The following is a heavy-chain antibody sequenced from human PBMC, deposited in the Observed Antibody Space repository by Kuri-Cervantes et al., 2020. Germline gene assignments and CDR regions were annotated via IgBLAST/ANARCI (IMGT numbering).Heavy chain of an antibody. CDR1: GFRFSTFG. CDR3: ASGSGLAY. D-gene: IGHD2-2*03. Sequence: GESLKISCAVSGFRFSTFGMHWVRQAPGQGLEWVGKIKEDGSEKKYVDSVMGRFTISRDNALNSPYLQMNSLRAEDTAVYYCASGSGLAYWGQGTLVTVSS. CDR2: IKEDGSEK. J-gene: IGHJ4*02. V-gene: IGHV3-7*02.